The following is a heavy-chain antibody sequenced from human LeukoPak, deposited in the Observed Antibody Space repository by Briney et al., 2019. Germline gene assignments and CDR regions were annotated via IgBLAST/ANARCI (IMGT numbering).Heavy chain of an antibody. CDR3: PRKFRRPAARVYSFDS. CDR1: GGSIGRYS. Sequence: SETLSLTCTVSGGSIGRYSRNWIRQPPGKGLEWIGSSHYSGSTNYNPSLKSRVSISVDASKNQFSLKLSSVTAAHRAVYYCPRKFRRPAARVYSFDSWGQGTLVTVFS. CDR2: SHYSGST. J-gene: IGHJ4*02. D-gene: IGHD6-25*01. V-gene: IGHV4-59*03.